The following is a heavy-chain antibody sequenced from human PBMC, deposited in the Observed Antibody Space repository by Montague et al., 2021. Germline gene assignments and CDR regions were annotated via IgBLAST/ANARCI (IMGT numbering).Heavy chain of an antibody. CDR2: IYYSGST. Sequence: SETLSLTCTVSGGSISSSSYYWGWIRQPPGKGLEWIGSIYYSGSTYYSPSLKSRVTISVDTSKNQFSLKLSSVTAADTAVYFCARDSPVVEPWVGEHKGAFDIWGQGTMVTVSS. CDR1: GGSISSSSYY. D-gene: IGHD3-10*01. CDR3: ARDSPVVEPWVGEHKGAFDI. V-gene: IGHV4-39*02. J-gene: IGHJ3*02.